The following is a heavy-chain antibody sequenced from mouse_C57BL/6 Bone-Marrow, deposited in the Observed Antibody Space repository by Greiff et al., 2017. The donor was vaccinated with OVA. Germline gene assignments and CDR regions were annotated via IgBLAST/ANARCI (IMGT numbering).Heavy chain of an antibody. V-gene: IGHV1-64*01. J-gene: IGHJ1*03. Sequence: QVQLQQPGAELVKPGASVKLSCKASGYTFTSYWMHWVKQRPGQGLEWIGMIHPNSGSTNYNEKFKSEATLTVDKSSSTAYMQLSSLTSEDSAVYYCARVDYYGSSHYWYFDVWGTGTTVTVSS. D-gene: IGHD1-1*01. CDR3: ARVDYYGSSHYWYFDV. CDR2: IHPNSGST. CDR1: GYTFTSYW.